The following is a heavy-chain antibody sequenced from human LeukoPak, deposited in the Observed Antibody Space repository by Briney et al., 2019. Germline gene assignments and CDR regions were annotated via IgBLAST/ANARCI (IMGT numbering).Heavy chain of an antibody. D-gene: IGHD3-22*01. CDR3: AKDGLSYPPYYDRSGNDY. J-gene: IGHJ4*02. Sequence: GASVKVSCTASGYTFTSYAMHWVRQAPGQRLEWMGWINAGNGNTKYSQKFQGRVTITRDTSASTAYMELSSLRSEDTAVYYCAKDGLSYPPYYDRSGNDYWAREPWSPSPQ. CDR1: GYTFTSYA. CDR2: INAGNGNT. V-gene: IGHV1-3*01.